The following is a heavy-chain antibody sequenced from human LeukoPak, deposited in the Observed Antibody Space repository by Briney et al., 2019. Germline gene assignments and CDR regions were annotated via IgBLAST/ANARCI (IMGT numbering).Heavy chain of an antibody. CDR1: GYTFTGYY. Sequence: ASVKVSCKASGYTFTGYYMHWVRQAPGQGLEWMGWINPNSGGTNYAQKFQGRVTMTRDTSISTAYMELSSMRSDDTAVYYCARVFPRSTPDGMDVWGQGTTVTVSS. J-gene: IGHJ6*02. CDR2: INPNSGGT. D-gene: IGHD2-2*01. V-gene: IGHV1-2*02. CDR3: ARVFPRSTPDGMDV.